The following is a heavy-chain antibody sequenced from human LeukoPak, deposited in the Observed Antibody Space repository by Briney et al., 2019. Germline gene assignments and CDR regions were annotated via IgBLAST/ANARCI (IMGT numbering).Heavy chain of an antibody. CDR1: GGSISSSTDY. Sequence: SETLSLTCTVSGGSISSSTDYWGWIRQPPGKELEWIGSIYYSGSTYYNPSLKSRVTMSVDTPKNQFSLKMSSVTAADTAVYYCARTPEVVGWFDPWGQGTLVTVSS. CDR3: ARTPEVVGWFDP. CDR2: IYYSGST. J-gene: IGHJ5*02. V-gene: IGHV4-39*01.